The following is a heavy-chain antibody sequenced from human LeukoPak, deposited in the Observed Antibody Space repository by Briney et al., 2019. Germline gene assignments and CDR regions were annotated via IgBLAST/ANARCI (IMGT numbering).Heavy chain of an antibody. CDR3: ARLENTMVRGVIVDY. J-gene: IGHJ4*02. V-gene: IGHV4-61*01. D-gene: IGHD3-10*01. Sequence: PSETLSLTCTVSGGSISSSSYYWSWIRQPPGKGLEWIGYIYYSGSTNYNPSLKSRVTISVDTSKNQFSLKLSSVTAADTAVYYCARLENTMVRGVIVDYWGQGTLVTVSS. CDR2: IYYSGST. CDR1: GGSISSSSYY.